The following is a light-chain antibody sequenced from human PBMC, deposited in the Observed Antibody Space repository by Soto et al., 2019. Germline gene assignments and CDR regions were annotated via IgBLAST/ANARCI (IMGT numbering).Light chain of an antibody. J-gene: IGKJ3*01. CDR2: SAS. CDR1: QSVAANY. CDR3: HQYGTAPLT. V-gene: IGKV3-20*01. Sequence: EVVLTQSRGTLSLSPGDRATLSCRASQSVAANYLAWYRQKRGQAPRLLIYSASSRATGIPDRFSGSGSGTDFTLTISRLEPEDFSVYYCHQYGTAPLTFGPGTKVDIK.